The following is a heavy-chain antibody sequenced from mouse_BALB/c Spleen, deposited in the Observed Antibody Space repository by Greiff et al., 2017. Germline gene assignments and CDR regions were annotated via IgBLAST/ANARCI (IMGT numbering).Heavy chain of an antibody. D-gene: IGHD1-3*01. J-gene: IGHJ4*01. CDR2: ISSGSSTI. Sequence: EVHLVESGGGLVQPARSRKLTCAASGFTFSSFGMHWVRQAPEKGLEWVAYISSGSSTIYYADTVKGRFTISRDNTKNTLFLQMTSLRSEDTAMYYCARKGEDNYVYDMDYWGQGTTVTVSS. V-gene: IGHV5-17*02. CDR3: ARKGEDNYVYDMDY. CDR1: GFTFSSFG.